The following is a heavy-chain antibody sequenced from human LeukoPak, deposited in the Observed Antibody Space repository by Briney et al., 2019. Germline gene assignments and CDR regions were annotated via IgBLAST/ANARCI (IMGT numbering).Heavy chain of an antibody. CDR3: ARDRSLFGYSSSWSQRTGRYYYYGMDV. V-gene: IGHV7-4-1*02. D-gene: IGHD6-13*01. J-gene: IGHJ6*02. Sequence: ASVKVSCKASGYTFTSYAMNWVRQAPGQGLEWMGWINTNTGNPTYAQGFTGRFVFSLDTPVSTAYLQISSLKAEDTAVYYCARDRSLFGYSSSWSQRTGRYYYYGMDVWGQGTTVTVSS. CDR2: INTNTGNP. CDR1: GYTFTSYA.